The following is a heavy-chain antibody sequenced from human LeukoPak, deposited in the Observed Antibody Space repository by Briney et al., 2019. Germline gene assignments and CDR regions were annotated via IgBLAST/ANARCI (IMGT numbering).Heavy chain of an antibody. D-gene: IGHD2-15*01. CDR1: GYTFTSYY. Sequence: ASVKVSRKASGYTFTSYYMHWVRQAPGQGLEWMGIINPSGGSTSYAQKFQGRVTMTRDMSTSTVYMELSSLRSEDTAVYYCASATYYYYYMDVWGKGTTVTVSS. V-gene: IGHV1-46*01. J-gene: IGHJ6*03. CDR3: ASATYYYYYMDV. CDR2: INPSGGST.